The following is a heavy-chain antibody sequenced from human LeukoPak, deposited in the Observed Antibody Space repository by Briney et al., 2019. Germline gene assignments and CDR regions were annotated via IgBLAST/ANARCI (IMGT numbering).Heavy chain of an antibody. D-gene: IGHD6-13*01. CDR3: AKVAPIAAAAYYYYYGMDV. J-gene: IGHJ6*02. Sequence: GGSLRLSCAASGFTFSSYGMHWVRQAPGKGLEWVAVISYDGSNKYYADSVKGRFTISRDNSKNTLYLQMNSLTAEDTAVYYCAKVAPIAAAAYYYYYGMDVWGQGTTVTVSS. CDR1: GFTFSSYG. CDR2: ISYDGSNK. V-gene: IGHV3-30*18.